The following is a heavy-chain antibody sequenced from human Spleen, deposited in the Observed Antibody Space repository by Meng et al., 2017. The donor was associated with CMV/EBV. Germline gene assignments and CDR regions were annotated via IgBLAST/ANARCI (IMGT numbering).Heavy chain of an antibody. V-gene: IGHV1-2*02. CDR3: TTSSRYCSSTSCYGFVY. Sequence: ASVKVSCKASGYTFTDYYMYWVRQAPGQGLEWMGWINPNSGDTKYAQRFQGRVTMTRDTSISTAYMELSGLTTDDTAIYYCTTSSRYCSSTSCYGFVYWGQGTLVTVSS. J-gene: IGHJ4*02. D-gene: IGHD2-2*01. CDR1: GYTFTDYY. CDR2: INPNSGDT.